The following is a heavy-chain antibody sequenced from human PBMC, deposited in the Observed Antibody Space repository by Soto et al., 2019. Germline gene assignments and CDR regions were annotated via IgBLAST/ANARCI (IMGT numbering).Heavy chain of an antibody. CDR2: IRSKPNTDAT. Sequence: EVQLVESGGGLVQPGGSLKLSCAASGFTFSDSAMHWVRQASGKGLEWVGRIRSKPNTDATAYAASVKGRFTISRDDSKKTAYLQMNSLKTEDTAVYYCTRHVDCSGGSCYSGYYYYMDVWAKGPRSPSP. CDR1: GFTFSDSA. V-gene: IGHV3-73*01. J-gene: IGHJ6*03. CDR3: TRHVDCSGGSCYSGYYYYMDV. D-gene: IGHD2-15*01.